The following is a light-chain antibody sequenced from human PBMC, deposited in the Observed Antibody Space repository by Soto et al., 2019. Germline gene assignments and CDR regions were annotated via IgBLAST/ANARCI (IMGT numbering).Light chain of an antibody. J-gene: IGKJ1*01. Sequence: EIVMTQSPATLSVSPGERATLSCRASQSFSSSYLAWYQQKPGQAPRLLIYGASTSATGIPARFSGSGSGTEFTLTIRSLQSEDFAVYYCQQYNNGWTFGQGTKVEIK. CDR3: QQYNNGWT. CDR1: QSFSSSY. CDR2: GAS. V-gene: IGKV3-15*01.